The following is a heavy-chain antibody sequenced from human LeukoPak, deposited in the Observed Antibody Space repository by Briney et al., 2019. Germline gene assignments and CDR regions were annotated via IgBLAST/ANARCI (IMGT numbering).Heavy chain of an antibody. V-gene: IGHV4-34*01. CDR1: GGSFSGYY. CDR2: INHSGST. Sequence: SETLSLTCAVYGGSFSGYYWSWIRQPPGKGLEWIGEINHSGSTNYNPSLKSRVTISVDTSKNQFSLKLSSVTAADTAVYYCARYVIRDGYNHHNFDYWGQGTLVTVSS. J-gene: IGHJ4*02. CDR3: ARYVIRDGYNHHNFDY. D-gene: IGHD5-24*01.